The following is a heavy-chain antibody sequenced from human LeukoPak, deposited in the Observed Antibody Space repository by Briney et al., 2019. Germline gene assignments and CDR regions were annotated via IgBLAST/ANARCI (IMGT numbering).Heavy chain of an antibody. CDR2: IYYSGST. J-gene: IGHJ4*02. V-gene: IGHV4-30-4*07. Sequence: SETLSLTCTVSGGSISSGGYSWSWIRQPPGKGLEWIGYIYYSGSTYYNPSLKSRVTISVDTSKNQFSLKLSSVTAADTAVYYCARAHSTVQLWFDYWGQGTLVTVSS. D-gene: IGHD5-18*01. CDR3: ARAHSTVQLWFDY. CDR1: GGSISSGGYS.